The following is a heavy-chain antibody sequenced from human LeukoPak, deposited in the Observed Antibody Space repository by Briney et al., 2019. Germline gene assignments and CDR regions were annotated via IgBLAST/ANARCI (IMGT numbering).Heavy chain of an antibody. V-gene: IGHV1-69*13. CDR3: AREGDSSGYYYY. CDR2: IIPIFGTA. J-gene: IGHJ4*02. D-gene: IGHD3-22*01. Sequence: GASVKVSCKASGGTFSSYAISWVRQAPGQGLEWMGGIIPIFGTANYAQKFQGRATITADESTSTAYMELSSLRSEDTAVYYCAREGDSSGYYYYWGQGTLVTVSS. CDR1: GGTFSSYA.